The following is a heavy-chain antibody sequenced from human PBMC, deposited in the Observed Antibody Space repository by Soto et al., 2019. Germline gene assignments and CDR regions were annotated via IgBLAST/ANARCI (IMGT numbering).Heavy chain of an antibody. CDR2: IYYSGST. CDR3: ARHDIHYSSGPNFGY. V-gene: IGHV4-59*08. J-gene: IGHJ4*02. CDR1: GGSISSYY. Sequence: SETLSLTCTVSGGSISSYYWSWIRQPPGKGLEWIGYIYYSGSTNYNPSLKSRVTISVDTSKNQFSLKLSSVTAADTAVYYCARHDIHYSSGPNFGYWGQGTLVTVSS. D-gene: IGHD6-19*01.